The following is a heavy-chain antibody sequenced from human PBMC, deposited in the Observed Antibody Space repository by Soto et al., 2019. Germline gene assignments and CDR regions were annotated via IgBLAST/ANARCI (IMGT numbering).Heavy chain of an antibody. V-gene: IGHV1-3*01. CDR2: INAGNGNT. D-gene: IGHD2-15*01. Sequence: WASVKVSCKASGYTFTSYAMHWVRQAPGQRLEWMGWINAGNGNTKYSQKFQGRVTITRDTSASTAYMELSSLRSEDTAVYYCARVLWDIVVVVAATPRWFDPWGQGTLVTVSS. J-gene: IGHJ5*02. CDR3: ARVLWDIVVVVAATPRWFDP. CDR1: GYTFTSYA.